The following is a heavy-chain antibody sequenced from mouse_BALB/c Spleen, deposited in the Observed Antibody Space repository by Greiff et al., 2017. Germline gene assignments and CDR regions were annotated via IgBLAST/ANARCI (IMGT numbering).Heavy chain of an antibody. CDR3: ARDRDRYGSSFVFDY. D-gene: IGHD1-1*01. Sequence: EVHLVESGGGLVKPGGSLKLSCAASGFTFSDYYMYWVRQTPEKRLEWFATISDGGSYTYYPDSVKGRFTISRANAKNNLYLQMSSLKSEDTAMYYGARDRDRYGSSFVFDYWGQGTTLTVSS. V-gene: IGHV5-4*02. CDR1: GFTFSDYY. CDR2: ISDGGSYT. J-gene: IGHJ2*01.